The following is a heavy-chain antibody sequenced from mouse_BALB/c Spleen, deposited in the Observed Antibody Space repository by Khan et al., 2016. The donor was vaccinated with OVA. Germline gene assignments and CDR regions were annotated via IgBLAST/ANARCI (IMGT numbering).Heavy chain of an antibody. CDR2: INPSSDYN. CDR1: GYIFTSYM. D-gene: IGHD1-1*01. J-gene: IGHJ3*01. V-gene: IGHV1-4*01. CDR3: ARGGYGSFGY. Sequence: VQLQQSGAELARPGASVKMSCKASGYIFTSYMMHWVKQRPGQGLEWIGDINPSSDYNNYNQKFKDKATLTADKSSSTAYMQLSSLTSEDSAVYYCARGGYGSFGYWGQGTLVTGSA.